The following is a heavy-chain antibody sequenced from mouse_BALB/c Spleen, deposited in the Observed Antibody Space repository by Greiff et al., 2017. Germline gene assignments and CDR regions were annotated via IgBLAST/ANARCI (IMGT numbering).Heavy chain of an antibody. Sequence: VHVKQSGTVLARPGASVKMSCKASGYTFTSYWMHWVKQRPGQGLEWIGAIYPGNSDTSYNQKFKGKAKLTAVTSTSTAYMELSSLTNEDSAVYYCTRGRIYYDYDNWGQGTSVTVSS. J-gene: IGHJ4*01. CDR1: GYTFTSYW. V-gene: IGHV1-5*01. CDR3: TRGRIYYDYDN. CDR2: IYPGNSDT. D-gene: IGHD2-4*01.